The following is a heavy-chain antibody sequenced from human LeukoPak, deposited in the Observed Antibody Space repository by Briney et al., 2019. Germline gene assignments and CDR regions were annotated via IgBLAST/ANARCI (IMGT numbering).Heavy chain of an antibody. Sequence: KPSETLSLTCTVSGGSISSYYWSWIRQPPGKGLEWIGYIYYSGSTNYNPSLKSRVTISVDTSKNQFSLKLSSVTAADTAVYYCARGKHGYRIFDYWGQGTLVTVSS. CDR2: IYYSGST. V-gene: IGHV4-59*01. D-gene: IGHD5-18*01. J-gene: IGHJ4*02. CDR1: GGSISSYY. CDR3: ARGKHGYRIFDY.